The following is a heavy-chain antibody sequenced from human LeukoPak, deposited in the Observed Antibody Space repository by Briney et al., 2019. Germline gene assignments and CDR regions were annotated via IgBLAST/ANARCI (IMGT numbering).Heavy chain of an antibody. Sequence: SETLSLTCAVYGGSFSSYYWSWIRQPPGKGLEWIAYTSDIGSINYNPSLKSRVTISLDTSKNQFSLKLSSVTAADTAVYYCAGHHPRNTVDFWGQGTLVTVSS. J-gene: IGHJ4*02. CDR3: AGHHPRNTVDF. CDR2: TSDIGSI. CDR1: GGSFSSYY. D-gene: IGHD2/OR15-2a*01. V-gene: IGHV4-59*08.